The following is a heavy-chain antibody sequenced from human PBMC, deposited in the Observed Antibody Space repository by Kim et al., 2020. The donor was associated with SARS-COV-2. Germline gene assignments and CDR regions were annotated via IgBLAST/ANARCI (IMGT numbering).Heavy chain of an antibody. Sequence: RNKYYAYPVKTGFTIARDNSKNTLYLQMNSLGAEDTAVYYWAKAGAYDYWGQGTLVTVSS. D-gene: IGHD1-26*01. V-gene: IGHV3-30-3*02. CDR3: AKAGAYDY. J-gene: IGHJ4*02. CDR2: RNK.